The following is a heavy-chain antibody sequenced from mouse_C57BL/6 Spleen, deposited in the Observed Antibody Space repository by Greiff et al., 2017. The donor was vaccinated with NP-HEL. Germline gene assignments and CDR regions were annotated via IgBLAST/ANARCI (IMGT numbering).Heavy chain of an antibody. V-gene: IGHV2-2*01. D-gene: IGHD2-1*01. CDR2: IWSGGST. J-gene: IGHJ1*03. CDR1: GFSLTSYG. Sequence: VKLMESGPGLVQPSQSLSITCTVSGFSLTSYGVHWVRQSPGQGLEWLGVIWSGGSTDYNADFISSLSISKDNSKSYVFFKMNSLQADDTAVYYCARRVTDWYFDVWGTGTTVTVSS. CDR3: ARRVTDWYFDV.